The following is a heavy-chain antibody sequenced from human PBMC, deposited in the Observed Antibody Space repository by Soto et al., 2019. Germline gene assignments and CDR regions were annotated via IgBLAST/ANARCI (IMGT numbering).Heavy chain of an antibody. D-gene: IGHD3-16*01. V-gene: IGHV3-66*01. Sequence: EEQLVESGGDLVQPGGSLRLSCAASGFTVGNNYMSWVRQAPGKGLEWVSLIYSGGSTYYAVSVKGRFTISRDSSKNTLYLQMNSLRAEDTAMYYCAAYSHKGYWGQGTLVTVSS. CDR3: AAYSHKGY. CDR1: GFTVGNNY. CDR2: IYSGGST. J-gene: IGHJ4*02.